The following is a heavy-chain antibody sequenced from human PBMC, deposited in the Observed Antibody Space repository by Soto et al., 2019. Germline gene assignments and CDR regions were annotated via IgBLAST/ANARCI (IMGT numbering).Heavy chain of an antibody. CDR2: ISGYKGNT. CDR3: ARDSSGRSKGFDY. D-gene: IGHD6-19*01. CDR1: GYTFSNYG. Sequence: QVQLVQSGAEVKKPGASVKVSCKASGYTFSNYGISWVRQAPGHGLEWMGWISGYKGNTNYAQKLQGRVTMTTDTSTSTASLELRSLRSDDTAVYYCARDSSGRSKGFDYWGQGTLVTVSS. J-gene: IGHJ4*02. V-gene: IGHV1-18*01.